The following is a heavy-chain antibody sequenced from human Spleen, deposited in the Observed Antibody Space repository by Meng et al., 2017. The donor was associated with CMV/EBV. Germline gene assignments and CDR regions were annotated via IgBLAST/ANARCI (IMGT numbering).Heavy chain of an antibody. J-gene: IGHJ6*02. CDR2: ISGSGGST. D-gene: IGHD2-2*01. Sequence: GGSLRLSCAASGFTFSSYAMSWVRQAPGKGLEWVSAISGSGGSTYYADSVKGRFTISRDNSKNTLYLQMNSLRAEDTAVYYCAKDQDIVVVPAAPPYYYYGMDVWGQGTTVTSP. V-gene: IGHV3-23*01. CDR3: AKDQDIVVVPAAPPYYYYGMDV. CDR1: GFTFSSYA.